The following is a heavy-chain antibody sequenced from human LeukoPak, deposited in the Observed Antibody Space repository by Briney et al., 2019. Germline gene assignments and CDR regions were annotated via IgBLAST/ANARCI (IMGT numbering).Heavy chain of an antibody. J-gene: IGHJ3*02. D-gene: IGHD2-15*01. V-gene: IGHV3-23*01. CDR1: GFTFSSYA. CDR2: ISGSGGST. CDR3: ARDFGGYDAFDI. Sequence: PGGSLRLSCAGSGFTFSSYAMSWVRQAPGKGLEWVSAISGSGGSTYYADSVKGRFTISRDNSKNTLYLQMNSLRAEDTAVYYCARDFGGYDAFDIWGQGTMVTVSS.